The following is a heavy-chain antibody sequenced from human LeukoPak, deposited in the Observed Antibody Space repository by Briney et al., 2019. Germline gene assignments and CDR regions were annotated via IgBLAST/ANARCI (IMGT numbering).Heavy chain of an antibody. Sequence: SETLSLTCAVSGDSFSGNNYWTWVSQPPGKGLEWIGEIYRSGATNYNPSLKSRVTVSQDKSKNQFSLKLNSVTAADTAIYYCARNSGYSDLNYWGQGVLVTVSS. CDR1: GDSFSGNNY. CDR3: ARNSGYSDLNY. D-gene: IGHD3-22*01. CDR2: IYRSGAT. V-gene: IGHV4-4*02. J-gene: IGHJ4*02.